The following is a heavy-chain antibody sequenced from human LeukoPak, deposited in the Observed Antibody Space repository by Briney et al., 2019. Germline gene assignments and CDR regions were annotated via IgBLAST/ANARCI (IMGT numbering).Heavy chain of an antibody. D-gene: IGHD5-18*01. J-gene: IGHJ4*02. CDR1: GFTFSGSA. V-gene: IGHV3-73*01. CDR3: TTDQDTAMAQPFDY. Sequence: PGGSLRLSCAASGFTFSGSAMHWVRQASGKGLEWVGRIRSKANSYATAYAASVKGRFIISRDDSKNTAYLQMNSLKTEDTAVYYCTTDQDTAMAQPFDYWGQGTLVTVSS. CDR2: IRSKANSYAT.